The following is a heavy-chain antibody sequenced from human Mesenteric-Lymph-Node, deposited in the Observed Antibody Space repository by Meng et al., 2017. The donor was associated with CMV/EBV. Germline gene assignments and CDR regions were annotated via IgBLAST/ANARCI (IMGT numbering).Heavy chain of an antibody. CDR2: ISGSGSRT. Sequence: FAFSSYAMSWVRQAPGKGLECVSTISGSGSRTYYADSVKGRFTISRDNSKNTLYLQMNSLGAEDTAEYYCAKDRLRGSGSYSDPFDYWGQGTLVTVSS. CDR3: AKDRLRGSGSYSDPFDY. D-gene: IGHD3-10*01. J-gene: IGHJ4*02. V-gene: IGHV3-23*01. CDR1: FAFSSYA.